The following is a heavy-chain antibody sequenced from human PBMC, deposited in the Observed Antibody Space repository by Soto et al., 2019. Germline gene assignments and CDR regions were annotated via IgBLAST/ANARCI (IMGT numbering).Heavy chain of an antibody. CDR1: GYTFTSYG. V-gene: IGHV1-18*01. Sequence: ASVKVSCKASGYTFTSYGISWVRQAPGQGLEWMGWISAYNGNTNYAQKLQGRVTMTTDTSTSTAYMELRSLRSDDTAVYYCAREREYSSSSHLSSSHIDYWGQGTLVTVSS. J-gene: IGHJ4*02. CDR2: ISAYNGNT. D-gene: IGHD6-6*01. CDR3: AREREYSSSSHLSSSHIDY.